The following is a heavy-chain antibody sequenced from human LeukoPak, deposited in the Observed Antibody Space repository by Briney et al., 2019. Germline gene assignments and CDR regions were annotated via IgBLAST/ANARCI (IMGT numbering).Heavy chain of an antibody. CDR2: ISSSGSTI. Sequence: GGSLRLSCAASGFTFSSYEMNWVRQAPGKGLEWVSYISSSGSTIYYADSVKGRFTISRDNAKNSLYLQMDSLRAEDTAVYYCAREDCSSTSCYAGWYYGMDVWGKGTTVTVSS. D-gene: IGHD2-2*01. V-gene: IGHV3-48*03. CDR3: AREDCSSTSCYAGWYYGMDV. J-gene: IGHJ6*04. CDR1: GFTFSSYE.